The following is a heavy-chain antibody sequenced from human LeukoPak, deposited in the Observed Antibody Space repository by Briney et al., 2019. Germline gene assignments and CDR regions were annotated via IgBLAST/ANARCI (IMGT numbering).Heavy chain of an antibody. CDR3: ARRGVVIRVFLVGFHKEAFYFES. D-gene: IGHD3/OR15-3a*01. V-gene: IGHV3-23*01. CDR1: GITLSNYG. Sequence: GGSLRLSCAVSGITLSNYGMSWVRQAPGKGLEWVAGISGSGGSTIYADSVKGRFTISRDNPKNTLYLQMNSLRAEDTAFYFCARRGVVIRVFLVGFHKEAFYFESWGQGALVTVSS. J-gene: IGHJ4*02. CDR2: ISGSGGST.